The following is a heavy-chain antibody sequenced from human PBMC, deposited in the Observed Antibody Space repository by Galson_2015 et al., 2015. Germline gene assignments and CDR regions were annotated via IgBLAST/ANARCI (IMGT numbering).Heavy chain of an antibody. Sequence: SETLSLTCTVSGGSISSYYWSWIRQPPGKGLEWIGYIYYSGSTNYNPSLKSRVTISVDTSKNQFSLKLSSVTAADTAVYYCARAVRVGASGGEVDYWGQGTLVTVSS. CDR2: IYYSGST. V-gene: IGHV4-59*01. CDR1: GGSISSYY. J-gene: IGHJ4*02. D-gene: IGHD1-26*01. CDR3: ARAVRVGASGGEVDY.